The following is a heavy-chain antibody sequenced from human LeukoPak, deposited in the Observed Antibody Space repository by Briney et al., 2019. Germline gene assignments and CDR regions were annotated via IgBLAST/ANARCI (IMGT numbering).Heavy chain of an antibody. J-gene: IGHJ6*02. D-gene: IGHD3-22*01. V-gene: IGHV4-31*03. CDR1: GGSISSGGYY. CDR2: IYYSGST. Sequence: PSETLSLTCTLSGGSISSGGYYWSWLRQHPGKGLEWIGYIYYSGSTYYNPSLKSRVTISVDTSKNQFSLKLSSVTAADTAVYYCARAPTPGGSGYPFYYYYGMDVWGQGTTVTVSS. CDR3: ARAPTPGGSGYPFYYYYGMDV.